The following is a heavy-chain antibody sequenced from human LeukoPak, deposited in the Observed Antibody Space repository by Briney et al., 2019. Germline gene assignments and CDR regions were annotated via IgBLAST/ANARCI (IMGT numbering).Heavy chain of an antibody. CDR3: AGAVAGRTYFDY. Sequence: SQTLSLTCTVSGGSISSGSYYWSWIRQPPGKGLEWIGSIYYSGSTYYNPSLKSRVTISVDTSKNQFSLKLSSVTAADTAVYYCAGAVAGRTYFDYWGQGTLVTVSS. CDR1: GGSISSGSYY. D-gene: IGHD6-19*01. CDR2: IYYSGST. V-gene: IGHV4-39*01. J-gene: IGHJ4*02.